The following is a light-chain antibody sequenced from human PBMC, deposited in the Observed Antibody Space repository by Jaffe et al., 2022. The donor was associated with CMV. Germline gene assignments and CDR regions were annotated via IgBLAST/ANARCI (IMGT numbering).Light chain of an antibody. V-gene: IGLV1-44*01. CDR1: RSNIGNNP. Sequence: QSLLTQPPSASGTPGQRVTISCSGSRSNIGNNPVNWYQQLPGTAPKPLIFGNDHRPSGVPDRFSGSKSGTSASLAISGLQSEDEADYYCATWDDSLNGYVFATGTKVTVL. CDR2: GND. J-gene: IGLJ1*01. CDR3: ATWDDSLNGYV.